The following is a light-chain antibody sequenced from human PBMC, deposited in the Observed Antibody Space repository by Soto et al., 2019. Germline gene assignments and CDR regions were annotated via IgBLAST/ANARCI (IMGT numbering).Light chain of an antibody. CDR2: EVS. J-gene: IGLJ1*01. V-gene: IGLV2-14*01. CDR1: SGDIGGHDY. Sequence: QSVLAQPASVSASPGQSITISCTGASGDIGGHDYVSWYQHHPGKAPKLIISEVSNRPSGVSNRFSGSKSGNTASLTISRLQAEDEADYYCSSYSPTSPLVFGTGTKLTVL. CDR3: SSYSPTSPLV.